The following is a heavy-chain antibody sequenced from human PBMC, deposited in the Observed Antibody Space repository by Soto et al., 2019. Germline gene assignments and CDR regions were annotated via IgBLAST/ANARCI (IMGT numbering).Heavy chain of an antibody. D-gene: IGHD3-10*01. Sequence: ASVKVSCKASGYTFTGYYIHWVRQAPGQGLEWMGWINPNSGGTNYAQLFQARVTMTRDTSISTAYMELSRLRSDDTAVYYCARHKYFYGSRSLDPWGQGTLVTVYS. J-gene: IGHJ5*02. V-gene: IGHV1-2*02. CDR2: INPNSGGT. CDR1: GYTFTGYY. CDR3: ARHKYFYGSRSLDP.